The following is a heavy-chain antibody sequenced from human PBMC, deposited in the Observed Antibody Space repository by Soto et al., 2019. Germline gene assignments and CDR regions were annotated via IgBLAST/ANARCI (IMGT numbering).Heavy chain of an antibody. J-gene: IGHJ4*02. V-gene: IGHV3-23*01. Sequence: EVQLLESGGGLGQPGGSLRLSCAASGFTFSSDAMSWVRQAPGKWLGWVSAISGSGVSTYYADSVKARFTISRDNSKNTLYLQMNSLRAEDTAVYYCAKADDYGDYLFDYWGQGTLVTVSS. CDR3: AKADDYGDYLFDY. D-gene: IGHD4-17*01. CDR1: GFTFSSDA. CDR2: ISGSGVST.